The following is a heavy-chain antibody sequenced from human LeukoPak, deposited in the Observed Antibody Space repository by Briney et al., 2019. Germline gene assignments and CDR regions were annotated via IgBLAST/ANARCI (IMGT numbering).Heavy chain of an antibody. Sequence: PGGSLRLSCAASGFTFSDYYMSWIRQAPGKGLEWISYISTSGTTTYHADSVKGRFTISRDDAKNSLYLQMNSLRADDTALYYCARVRGSYSVDYWGQGTLVIVSS. CDR1: GFTFSDYY. CDR2: ISTSGTTT. J-gene: IGHJ4*02. CDR3: ARVRGSYSVDY. D-gene: IGHD3-10*01. V-gene: IGHV3-11*04.